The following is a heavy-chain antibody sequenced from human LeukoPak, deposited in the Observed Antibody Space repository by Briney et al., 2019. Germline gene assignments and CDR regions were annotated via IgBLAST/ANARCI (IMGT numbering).Heavy chain of an antibody. CDR3: ARGFSIAVAGRFDY. J-gene: IGHJ4*02. D-gene: IGHD6-19*01. CDR2: IIPIFGTA. CDR1: GYTFTSYG. Sequence: SVKVSCKASGYTFTSYGISWVRQAPGQGLEWMGGIIPIFGTANYAQKFQGRVTITADESTSTAYMELSSLRSEDTAVYYCARGFSIAVAGRFDYWGQGTLVTVSS. V-gene: IGHV1-69*13.